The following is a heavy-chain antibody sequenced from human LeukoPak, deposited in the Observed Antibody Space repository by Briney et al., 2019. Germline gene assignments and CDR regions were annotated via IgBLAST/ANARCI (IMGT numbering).Heavy chain of an antibody. D-gene: IGHD6-19*01. CDR3: ARDSSGTLSGGGWFDP. CDR1: SGSISSGAYY. CDR2: IHYSGKT. J-gene: IGHJ5*02. V-gene: IGHV4-39*07. Sequence: PSETLSLTCTVSSGSISSGAYYWGWIRQPPGKGLEWIGTIHYSGKTYYNPSLKSRITISIDTSKNQFSLKLSSVTAADTAVYYCARDSSGTLSGGGWFDPWGQGTLVTVSS.